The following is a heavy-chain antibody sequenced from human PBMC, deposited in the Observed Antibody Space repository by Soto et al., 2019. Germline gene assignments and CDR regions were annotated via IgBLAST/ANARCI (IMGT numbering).Heavy chain of an antibody. CDR1: GFTFDDYA. CDR2: IKWNGDST. D-gene: IGHD1-7*01. CDR3: ARVIDAKGTSDHRTYYYYYMDV. J-gene: IGHJ6*03. Sequence: EVQLVESGGGVGRPGGSLRLSCAASGFTFDDYAMSWVRQAPGKGLEYVSGIKWNGDSTHYADSVKGRFSISRDNAKNSLFLQMNSLRAEDTALYHCARVIDAKGTSDHRTYYYYYMDVWGKGTTVTVSS. V-gene: IGHV3-20*01.